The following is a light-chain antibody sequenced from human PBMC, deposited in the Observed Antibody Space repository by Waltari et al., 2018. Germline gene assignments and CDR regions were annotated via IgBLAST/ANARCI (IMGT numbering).Light chain of an antibody. Sequence: MVLTQSPVTLSSSPGERVTLSCRASQGVGKYLAWYQQRPGQAPRLLLYHASIRATGIPDRFSGSGYGTDFSLTISRLEPEDFAVYYCQKYDFLPATFGQGTTVEIK. CDR2: HAS. CDR1: QGVGKY. J-gene: IGKJ1*01. V-gene: IGKV3-20*01. CDR3: QKYDFLPAT.